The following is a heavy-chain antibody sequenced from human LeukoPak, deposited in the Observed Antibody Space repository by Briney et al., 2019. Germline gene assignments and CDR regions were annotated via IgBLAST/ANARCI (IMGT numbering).Heavy chain of an antibody. Sequence: PGGSLRLSCAASGFTFSSYAMSWVRQAPGKGLEWVSYISSSGSTIYYADSVKGRFTISRDNAKNSLYLQMNSLRAEDTAVYYCARRAYSSGWYHLGHYYYGMDVWGQGTTVTVSS. CDR1: GFTFSSYA. D-gene: IGHD6-19*01. V-gene: IGHV3-48*03. J-gene: IGHJ6*02. CDR2: ISSSGSTI. CDR3: ARRAYSSGWYHLGHYYYGMDV.